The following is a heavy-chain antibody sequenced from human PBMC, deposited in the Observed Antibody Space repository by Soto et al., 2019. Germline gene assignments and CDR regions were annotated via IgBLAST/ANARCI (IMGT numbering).Heavy chain of an antibody. D-gene: IGHD2-8*01. V-gene: IGHV1-8*01. Sequence: QVQLVQSGAEVKKPGASVKVSCKASGYTFTSYDINWVRQATGQGLEWMGWRNPNSGNTGYAQQFQGRVTMTRTTSISTAYMELSSLRSEDTAVYYCARGRGLMVYALECGYWFDPWGHGTLVTVSS. CDR1: GYTFTSYD. J-gene: IGHJ5*02. CDR2: RNPNSGNT. CDR3: ARGRGLMVYALECGYWFDP.